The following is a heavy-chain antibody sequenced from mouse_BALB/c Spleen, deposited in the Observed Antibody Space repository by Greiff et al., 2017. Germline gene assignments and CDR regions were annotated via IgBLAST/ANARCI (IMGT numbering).Heavy chain of an antibody. Sequence: EVMLVESGGGLVQPGGSRKLSCAASGFTFSSFGMHWVRQAPEKGLEWVAYISSGSSTIYYADTVKGRFTISRDNPKNTLFLQMTSLRSEDTAMYYCAREGLRREDAMDYWGQGTSVTVSS. CDR1: GFTFSSFG. CDR3: AREGLRREDAMDY. D-gene: IGHD2-2*01. CDR2: ISSGSSTI. V-gene: IGHV5-17*02. J-gene: IGHJ4*01.